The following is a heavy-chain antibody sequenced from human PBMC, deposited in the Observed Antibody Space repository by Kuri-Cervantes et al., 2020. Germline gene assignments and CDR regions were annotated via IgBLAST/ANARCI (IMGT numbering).Heavy chain of an antibody. Sequence: GESLKISCAASGFTFSSHDMHWVRQTTGKGLEWVSGIGTAGDTYYPGSVKGRFTISRENAKNSLYLQMNSLRAGETAVYYCARSGIRFLEWLGGSYGMDVWGQGTTVTVSS. CDR2: IGTAGDT. J-gene: IGHJ6*02. CDR3: ARSGIRFLEWLGGSYGMDV. V-gene: IGHV3-13*01. CDR1: GFTFSSHD. D-gene: IGHD3-3*01.